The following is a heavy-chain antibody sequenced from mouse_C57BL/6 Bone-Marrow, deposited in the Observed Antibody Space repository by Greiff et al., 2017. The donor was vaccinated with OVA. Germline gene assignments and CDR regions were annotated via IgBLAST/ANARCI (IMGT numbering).Heavy chain of an antibody. J-gene: IGHJ1*03. CDR2: IWSGGST. CDR1: GFSLTSHG. CDR3: ARKGGSRGYFDV. Sequence: VQLQQSGPGLVQPSQSLSITCTVSGFSLTSHGVHWVRQSPGKGLEWLGVIWSGGSTDYNAAFISRLSISKDNSKSQVFFKMNSLQADDTAIYYCARKGGSRGYFDVWGTGTTVTVSS. V-gene: IGHV2-2*01.